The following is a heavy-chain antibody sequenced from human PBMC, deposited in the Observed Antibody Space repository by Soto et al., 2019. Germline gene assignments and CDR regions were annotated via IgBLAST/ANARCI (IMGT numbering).Heavy chain of an antibody. Sequence: GGSLRLSCAASGFTFSSYAMHWVRQAPGKGLEWVAVISYDGSNKYYADSVKGRFTISRDNSKNTLYLQMNSLRAEDTAVYYCADSSGYPFAEKYFQHWGQGTLVTVSS. J-gene: IGHJ1*01. D-gene: IGHD3-22*01. CDR3: ADSSGYPFAEKYFQH. V-gene: IGHV3-30-3*01. CDR1: GFTFSSYA. CDR2: ISYDGSNK.